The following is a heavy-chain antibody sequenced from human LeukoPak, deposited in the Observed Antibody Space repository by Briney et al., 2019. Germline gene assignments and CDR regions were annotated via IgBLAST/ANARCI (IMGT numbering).Heavy chain of an antibody. CDR3: ARDRVYYYDSSGYYPFDY. Sequence: PVKVSCKASGYTFTSYGISWVRQAPGQGLEWMGRIIPILGIANYAQKFQGRVTITADKSTSTAYMELRSLRSDDTAVYYCARDRVYYYDSSGYYPFDYWGQGTLVTVSS. J-gene: IGHJ4*02. CDR2: IIPILGIA. D-gene: IGHD3-22*01. V-gene: IGHV1-69*04. CDR1: GYTFTSYG.